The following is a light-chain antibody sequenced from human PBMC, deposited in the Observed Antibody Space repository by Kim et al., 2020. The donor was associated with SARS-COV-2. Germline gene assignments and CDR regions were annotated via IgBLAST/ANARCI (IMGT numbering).Light chain of an antibody. V-gene: IGLV1-51*01. Sequence: GEKVTISCSGRSSNIGNNYVSWYQQVPGTSPKLLIFDNNRRPSGIPDRFSGSKSGTSATLGITGLQTGDEADYYCETWDSSLSAVLFGGGTQLTVL. CDR3: ETWDSSLSAVL. CDR1: SSNIGNNY. J-gene: IGLJ2*01. CDR2: DNN.